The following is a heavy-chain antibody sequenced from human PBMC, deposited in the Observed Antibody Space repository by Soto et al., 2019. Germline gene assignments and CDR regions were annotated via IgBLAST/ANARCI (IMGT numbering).Heavy chain of an antibody. V-gene: IGHV4-30-2*01. CDR3: ARGRSTNYYDT. J-gene: IGHJ4*02. CDR2: IYHSGST. Sequence: TSETLSLTCAVSGGSISSGGYSWSWIRQPPGKGLEWIGYIYHSGSTYYNPSLKSRVTISVDRSKNQFSLKLSSVTAADTAVYYCARGRSTNYYDTWGQGTLVTVSS. CDR1: GGSISSGGYS. D-gene: IGHD3-22*01.